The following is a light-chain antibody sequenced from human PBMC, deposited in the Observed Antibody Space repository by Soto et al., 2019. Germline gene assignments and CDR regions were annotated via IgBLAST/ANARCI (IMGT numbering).Light chain of an antibody. J-gene: IGKJ1*01. CDR3: QQYHSYWT. CDR1: QSISSW. V-gene: IGKV1-5*01. CDR2: DAS. Sequence: DIQMTQSPSTLSASVGARVTITCRASQSISSWLAWYQQKPGKAPKLLIYDASSLESGVPSRFSGSGSGTEFPLTISSLQPDDSATDDCQQYHSYWTFGQGTKVDIK.